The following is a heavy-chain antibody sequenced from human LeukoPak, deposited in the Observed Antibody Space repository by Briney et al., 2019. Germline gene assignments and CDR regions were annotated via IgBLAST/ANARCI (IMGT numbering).Heavy chain of an antibody. J-gene: IGHJ4*02. Sequence: PGGSLRLSCAASGFTFSSYSMNWVRQAPGKGLEWVSSISSSSSYIYYADSVKGRFTISRDNAKNSLYLQMNSLRAEDTAVYYCARDIPGYSSSWYPFDYWGQGTLVTVSS. V-gene: IGHV3-21*01. CDR2: ISSSSSYI. CDR1: GFTFSSYS. D-gene: IGHD6-13*01. CDR3: ARDIPGYSSSWYPFDY.